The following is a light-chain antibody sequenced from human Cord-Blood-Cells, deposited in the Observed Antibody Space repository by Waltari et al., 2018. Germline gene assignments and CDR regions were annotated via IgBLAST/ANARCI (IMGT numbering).Light chain of an antibody. CDR1: SSDVGGYNY. J-gene: IGLJ2*01. CDR2: EVS. V-gene: IGLV2-8*01. CDR3: SSYAGSSNVV. Sequence: QSALTQPPSASGSPGQSVTISCTGTSSDVGGYNYVSWYQQHTGKATKLMTYEVSKRPSGVPDRVSGSKAGNTASLTVSGLQAEDEAEYYGSSYAGSSNVVFGGGTKLTVL.